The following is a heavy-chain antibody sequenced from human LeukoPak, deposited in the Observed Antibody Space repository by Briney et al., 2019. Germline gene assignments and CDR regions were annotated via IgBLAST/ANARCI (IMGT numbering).Heavy chain of an antibody. CDR3: AKGSCRSTSGYVWQYYFDS. J-gene: IGHJ4*02. CDR2: ISGSGGST. CDR1: GFTFSSYG. D-gene: IGHD2-2*01. V-gene: IGHV3-23*01. Sequence: GGSLRLSCAASGFTFSSYGMHWVRQAPGKGLEWVSAISGSGGSTYYADSVKGRLTISRDNSRNTLYLQMNSFRADDTAAYYWAKGSCRSTSGYVWQYYFDSWGQGTLVTVSS.